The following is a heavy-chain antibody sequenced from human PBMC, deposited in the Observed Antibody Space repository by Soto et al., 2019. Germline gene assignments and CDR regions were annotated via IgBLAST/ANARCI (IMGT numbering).Heavy chain of an antibody. CDR1: GYSFTHYW. CDR3: ARQDGSAIYYFDY. Sequence: GESLKISCKGSGYSFTHYWIAWVRQMPGKGLEWMGVIYPGDSNTKYSPSLQGQVTISADKSTSVSYLQLSRLKASDTAMYYCARQDGSAIYYFDYWGQGTLVTVSS. D-gene: IGHD3-10*01. J-gene: IGHJ4*02. CDR2: IYPGDSNT. V-gene: IGHV5-51*01.